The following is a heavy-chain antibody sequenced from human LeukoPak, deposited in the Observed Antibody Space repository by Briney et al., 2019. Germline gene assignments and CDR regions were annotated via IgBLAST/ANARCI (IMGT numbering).Heavy chain of an antibody. J-gene: IGHJ4*02. CDR3: ARSYCTGGSCSTPLDH. CDR2: ISSSSSTI. Sequence: GGSLRLSCAASGFTFSSYGMNWVRQAPGKGLEWVSYISSSSSTIYYADSVKGRFTLSRDNAKNSLFLQMNSLRAEDTAVYYCARSYCTGGSCSTPLDHWGQGALVTVSS. V-gene: IGHV3-48*01. D-gene: IGHD2-15*01. CDR1: GFTFSSYG.